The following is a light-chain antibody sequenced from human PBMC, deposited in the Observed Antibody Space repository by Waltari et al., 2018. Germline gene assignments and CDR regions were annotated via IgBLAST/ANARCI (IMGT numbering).Light chain of an antibody. CDR2: DVN. Sequence: QSALTQPASVSGSPGQSITISCTGTSSDIGGYNYASWYQQYPGEAPKVVIYDVNSRPSGVSNRFSGSKSGNTASLTISGLQAEDEADYYCNSHSSSDTPSVFGGGTKLTVL. CDR1: SSDIGGYNY. J-gene: IGLJ3*02. CDR3: NSHSSSDTPSV. V-gene: IGLV2-14*01.